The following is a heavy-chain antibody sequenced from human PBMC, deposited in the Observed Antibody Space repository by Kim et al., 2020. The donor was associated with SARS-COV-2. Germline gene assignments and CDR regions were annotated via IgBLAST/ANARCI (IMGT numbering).Heavy chain of an antibody. CDR3: ARDLPTRYCMDV. Sequence: GGSLRLFCAASGFTFSNYEMTWVRQAPGKGLEWVASISRSGDSIQYADSVKGRFTISRDNANMSLHLQMDSLRADDTALYYCARDLPTRYCMDVWGKGT. CDR2: ISRSGDSI. J-gene: IGHJ6*03. V-gene: IGHV3-48*03. CDR1: GFTFSNYE. D-gene: IGHD2-15*01.